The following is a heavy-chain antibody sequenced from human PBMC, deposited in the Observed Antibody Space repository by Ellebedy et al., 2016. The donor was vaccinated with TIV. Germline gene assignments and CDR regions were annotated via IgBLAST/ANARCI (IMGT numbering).Heavy chain of an antibody. CDR2: INPNSGDT. D-gene: IGHD5-12*01. CDR3: ARDRGGYEGY. Sequence: AASVKVSCKASGYTFTGYYMHWVRQAPGQGLEWMGWINPNSGDTNYAQKFQGRVTMTRDTSISTAYMGLSRLRSDDTAVYYCARDRGGYEGYWGQGSLVTVSS. J-gene: IGHJ4*02. V-gene: IGHV1-2*02. CDR1: GYTFTGYY.